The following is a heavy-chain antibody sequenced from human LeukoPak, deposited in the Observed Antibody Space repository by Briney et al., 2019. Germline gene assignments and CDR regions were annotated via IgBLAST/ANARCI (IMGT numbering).Heavy chain of an antibody. J-gene: IGHJ4*02. CDR2: IKQDGSEK. D-gene: IGHD1-26*01. CDR3: ARSPGIVGATVPVDY. Sequence: GGSLRLSCAASGFTFSSYWMSWVRQAPGKGLEWVANIKQDGSEKYYVDSVKGRFTISRDNAKNSLYLQMNSLRAEDTAVYYCARSPGIVGATVPVDYWGQGTLVTVSS. CDR1: GFTFSSYW. V-gene: IGHV3-7*01.